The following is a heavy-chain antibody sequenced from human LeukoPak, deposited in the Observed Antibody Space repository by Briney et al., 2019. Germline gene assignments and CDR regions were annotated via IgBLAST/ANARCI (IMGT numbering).Heavy chain of an antibody. V-gene: IGHV1-2*02. J-gene: IGHJ5*02. CDR3: ARAGGGVGLGEKNCSAP. CDR2: INPNSGGT. CDR1: GYTFTGYY. D-gene: IGHD3-16*01. Sequence: ASVKVSCKASGYTFTGYYMHWVRQAPGQGLEWMGWINPNSGGTNYAQKFQGRVTMTRDTSISTAYMELSRLRSDDTAVYYCARAGGGVGLGEKNCSAPWGKGPLVTVS.